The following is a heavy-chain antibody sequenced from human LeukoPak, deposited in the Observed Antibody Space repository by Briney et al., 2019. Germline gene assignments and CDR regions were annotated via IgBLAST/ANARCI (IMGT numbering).Heavy chain of an antibody. CDR2: ISYDGSDK. Sequence: GGSLRLSCAASGFTFSSYSMNWVRQAPGKGLEWVAVISYDGSDKYYVDSVKGRFTISRDNSKNTLYLQMNSLKAEDAAVYYCARVLGGSYDNYFDYWGQGTLVTVSS. V-gene: IGHV3-30*03. J-gene: IGHJ4*02. D-gene: IGHD1-26*01. CDR3: ARVLGGSYDNYFDY. CDR1: GFTFSSYS.